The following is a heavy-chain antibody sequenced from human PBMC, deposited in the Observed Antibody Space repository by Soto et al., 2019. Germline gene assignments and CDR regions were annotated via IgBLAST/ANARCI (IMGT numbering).Heavy chain of an antibody. V-gene: IGHV3-33*01. CDR2: IWYDGSNK. J-gene: IGHJ6*02. Sequence: ESGGGVVQPGRSLRLSCAASGFTFRSYGMHWVRQAPGKGLEWVAVIWYDGSNKYYADSVKGRFTISRDNSKNAPYLQMTGLSAEDMAVYYWARDRRRYFDSGQDVWGQGTTVTVSS. CDR1: GFTFRSYG. CDR3: ARDRRRYFDSGQDV. D-gene: IGHD3-9*01.